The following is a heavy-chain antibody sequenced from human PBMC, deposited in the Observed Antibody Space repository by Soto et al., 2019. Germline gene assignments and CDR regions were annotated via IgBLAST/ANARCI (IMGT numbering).Heavy chain of an antibody. J-gene: IGHJ4*02. CDR2: ISINNTYI. CDR3: VRQYSSSSPFDF. Sequence: GGSLRLSCAASGIIFNGFGMHWVRQAPGKGLEWVACISINNTYIYYSDSVKGRFTISRDNAENSLYLDMSNLRADDTATYFCVRQYSSSSPFDFWGPGTLVTVSS. D-gene: IGHD6-13*01. V-gene: IGHV3-21*06. CDR1: GIIFNGFG.